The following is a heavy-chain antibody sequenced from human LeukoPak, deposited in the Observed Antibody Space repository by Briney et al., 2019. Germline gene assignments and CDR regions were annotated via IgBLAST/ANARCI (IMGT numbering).Heavy chain of an antibody. Sequence: ASVKVSCKASGYTVTSYDINWVRQATGQGLEWMGWMNPNSGNTGYAQKFQGRVSMTRNTSIRTAYMELSSLRFEDTAVYYCATKGPSYGNAFDIWGQGTMVTVSS. D-gene: IGHD3-10*01. CDR2: MNPNSGNT. V-gene: IGHV1-8*01. J-gene: IGHJ3*02. CDR3: ATKGPSYGNAFDI. CDR1: GYTVTSYD.